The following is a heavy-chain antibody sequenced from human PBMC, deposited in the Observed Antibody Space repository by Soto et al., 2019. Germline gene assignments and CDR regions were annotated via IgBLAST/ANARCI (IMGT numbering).Heavy chain of an antibody. CDR3: ARPKVDWSFDLYYFDY. Sequence: SVKVSCKASGGTFSSYAISWVRQAPGQGLEWMGGIIPIFGTANYAQKFQGRVTITADESTSTAYMELSSLRSEDTAVYYCARPKVDWSFDLYYFDYWGQGTLVTVSS. CDR1: GGTFSSYA. CDR2: IIPIFGTA. V-gene: IGHV1-69*13. D-gene: IGHD3-9*01. J-gene: IGHJ4*02.